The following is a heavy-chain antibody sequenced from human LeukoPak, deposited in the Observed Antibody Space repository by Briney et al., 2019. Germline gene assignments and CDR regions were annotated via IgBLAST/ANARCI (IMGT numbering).Heavy chain of an antibody. CDR2: ISGSGTST. D-gene: IGHD1-26*01. J-gene: IGHJ6*02. CDR3: AKDLVRTTSLYYHYYGMAV. Sequence: GGSLRLSCAASGFTFSSYAMNWVRQAPGNGLEWVSVISGSGTSTYYADSVKGRFTISRDNSKNTLYLQMNSLRAEDTAVYYCAKDLVRTTSLYYHYYGMAVWGQRTTVTVSS. V-gene: IGHV3-23*01. CDR1: GFTFSSYA.